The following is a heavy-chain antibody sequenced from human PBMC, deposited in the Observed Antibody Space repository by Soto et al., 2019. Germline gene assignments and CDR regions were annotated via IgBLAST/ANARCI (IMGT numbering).Heavy chain of an antibody. D-gene: IGHD3-10*01. Sequence: SETLSLTCTVSGGSISSYYWSWIRQPPGKGLEWIGYIYYSGSTNYNPSLKSRVTISVDTSKSQFSLKLSSVTAADTAVYYCARGPYYYGSGSYYSLPFDYWGQGTLVTVSS. CDR3: ARGPYYYGSGSYYSLPFDY. CDR2: IYYSGST. J-gene: IGHJ4*02. CDR1: GGSISSYY. V-gene: IGHV4-59*01.